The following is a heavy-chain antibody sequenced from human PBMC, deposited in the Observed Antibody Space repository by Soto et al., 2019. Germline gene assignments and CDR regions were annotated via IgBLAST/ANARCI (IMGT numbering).Heavy chain of an antibody. CDR2: INAGNGNT. J-gene: IGHJ4*02. D-gene: IGHD3-10*01. CDR1: GYTFTSYA. Sequence: ASVKVSCKASGYTFTSYAMHWVRQAPGQRLEWMGWINAGNGNTKYSQKFQGRVTITRDTSASTAYMELSSLRSEDTAVYYCARGRYYYGSGSYRVFDYWGQGTLVTVSS. CDR3: ARGRYYYGSGSYRVFDY. V-gene: IGHV1-3*01.